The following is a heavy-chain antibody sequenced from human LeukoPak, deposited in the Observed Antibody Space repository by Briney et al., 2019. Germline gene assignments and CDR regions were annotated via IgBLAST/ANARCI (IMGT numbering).Heavy chain of an antibody. CDR2: NYYSGST. Sequence: SESLSLTCTVSGGFISSSNYYWRRIRQPPGKGLEWIGSNYYSGSTYYNPSLQRRVTISVDTSKNQFSLKLSSVTAADPAVYYCARGHSGRGGLDPWGQGTLVTVSS. CDR1: GGFISSSNYY. D-gene: IGHD7-27*01. CDR3: ARGHSGRGGLDP. V-gene: IGHV4-39*07. J-gene: IGHJ5*02.